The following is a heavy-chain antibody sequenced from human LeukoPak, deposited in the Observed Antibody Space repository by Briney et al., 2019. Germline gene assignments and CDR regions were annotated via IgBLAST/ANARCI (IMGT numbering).Heavy chain of an antibody. J-gene: IGHJ4*02. CDR3: ASRGYSYGYLFDY. CDR2: IYYSGST. Sequence: PSETLSLTCTVSGGSISSGDYYWSWIRQPPGKGLEWIGYIYYSGSTYYNPSLKSRVTISVDTSKNQFSLKLSSVTAADTAVYYCASRGYSYGYLFDYWGQGTLVTVSS. CDR1: GGSISSGDYY. V-gene: IGHV4-30-4*08. D-gene: IGHD5-18*01.